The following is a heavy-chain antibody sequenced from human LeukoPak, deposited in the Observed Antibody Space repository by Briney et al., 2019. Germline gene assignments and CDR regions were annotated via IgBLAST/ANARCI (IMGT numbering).Heavy chain of an antibody. V-gene: IGHV3-21*01. J-gene: IGHJ4*02. D-gene: IGHD3-22*01. CDR2: ISIRSTYI. CDR1: GFTFSSYS. CDR3: ARGDSSGNTDY. Sequence: GGSLRLSCAASGFTFSSYSMNWVRQAPGKGLEWVSYISIRSTYIYYAGSVQGRFTISRDNAKNSLYLQMNSLRGEDTAVYYCARGDSSGNTDYWGEGTLVTVSS.